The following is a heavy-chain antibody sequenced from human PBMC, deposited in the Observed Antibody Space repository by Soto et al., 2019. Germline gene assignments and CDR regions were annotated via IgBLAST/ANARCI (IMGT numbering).Heavy chain of an antibody. V-gene: IGHV4-59*11. CDR2: IYFTGYT. Sequence: SETLSLTCTVSGGSLSSHYWSWIRQSPGKGLEWIGYIYFTGYTNYNPSLKNRVTISVDTSKSQFSLSLNSVTAADTAVYYCATVAMTSPHVFDYWGQGTLVTVPQ. D-gene: IGHD2-15*01. J-gene: IGHJ4*02. CDR1: GGSLSSHY. CDR3: ATVAMTSPHVFDY.